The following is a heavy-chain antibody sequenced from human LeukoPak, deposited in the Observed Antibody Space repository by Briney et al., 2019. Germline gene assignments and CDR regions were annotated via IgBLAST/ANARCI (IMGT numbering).Heavy chain of an antibody. J-gene: IGHJ3*02. D-gene: IGHD3-22*01. CDR2: IYHSGST. CDR3: ARDSDYYDSSGYSNGAFDI. Sequence: SETLSLTCTVSGGSISSGGYYWSWIRQPPGKGLEWIGYIYHSGSTYYNPSLKSRVTISVDRSKNQFPLKLSSVTAADTAVYYCARDSDYYDSSGYSNGAFDIWGQGTMVTVSS. CDR1: GGSISSGGYY. V-gene: IGHV4-30-2*01.